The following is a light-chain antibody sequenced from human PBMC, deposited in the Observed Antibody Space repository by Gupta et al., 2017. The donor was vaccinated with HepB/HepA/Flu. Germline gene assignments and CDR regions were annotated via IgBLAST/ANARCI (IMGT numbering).Light chain of an antibody. CDR1: QSIHNY. V-gene: IGKV1-39*01. CDR2: SAS. Sequence: DIQMTQSPSSLSASVGDRVTITCRASQSIHNYLNWYQQKPGKAPKLLIFSASNLHTGVPSRFSGSGSGTDFTLTINSLQPEDSATYHCLQSYSFPLTFGGGTRVEIK. J-gene: IGKJ4*01. CDR3: LQSYSFPLT.